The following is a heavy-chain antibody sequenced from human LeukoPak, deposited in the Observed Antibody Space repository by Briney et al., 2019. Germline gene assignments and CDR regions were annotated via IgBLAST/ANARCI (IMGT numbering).Heavy chain of an antibody. CDR2: IYSGGST. D-gene: IGHD6-19*01. J-gene: IGHJ4*02. V-gene: IGHV3-66*01. Sequence: GGSLRLSCAASGLTVSSNYMSWVRQAPGKGLEWVSVIYSGGSTYYADSVKGRFTISRDNSKNTLYLQMNSLRAEDTAVYYCARGMGSSVLVLGYYFDYWGQGTLVTVSS. CDR1: GLTVSSNY. CDR3: ARGMGSSVLVLGYYFDY.